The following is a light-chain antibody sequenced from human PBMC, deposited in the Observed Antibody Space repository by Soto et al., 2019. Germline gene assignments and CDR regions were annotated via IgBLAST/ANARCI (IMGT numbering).Light chain of an antibody. V-gene: IGKV3-20*01. CDR2: GAS. CDR3: QQYGSAPRT. CDR1: QSVSSSY. Sequence: EIVLTQSPGTLSLSPGERATLSCRASQSVSSSYLAWYQQKPGQAPRLLIYGASSRATGIPDRFSGSGSGTDFTLTISRLEPEDVAVDYCQQYGSAPRTLGQGTKREIK. J-gene: IGKJ2*01.